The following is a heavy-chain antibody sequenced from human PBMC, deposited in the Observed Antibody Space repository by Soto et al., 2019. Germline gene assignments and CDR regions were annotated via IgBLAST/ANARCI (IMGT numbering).Heavy chain of an antibody. CDR2: ISSSSSYI. CDR1: GFTFSSYT. Sequence: EVQLVESGGGLVKPGGSLRLSCAASGFTFSSYTMNWVRQAPGKGLEWVSSISSSSSYIYYADSVKGRFTISRDNAKNSRYLGMNRLRDDDTAVYSSAGEVGDDICFDYWGQGTLVTVSS. V-gene: IGHV3-21*01. D-gene: IGHD3-9*01. CDR3: AGEVGDDICFDY. J-gene: IGHJ4*02.